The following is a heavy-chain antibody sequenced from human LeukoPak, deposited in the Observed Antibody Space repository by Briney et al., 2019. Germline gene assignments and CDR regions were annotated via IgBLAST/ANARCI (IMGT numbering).Heavy chain of an antibody. V-gene: IGHV4-34*01. J-gene: IGHJ4*02. CDR2: INHSGST. Sequence: KTSETLSLTCAVYGGSFSGYYWSWIRQPPGKGLEWIGEINHSGSTNYSPSLKSRVTISVDTSKNQFSLKLSSVTAADTAVYYCARGGNSSGNFDYWGQGTLVTVSS. CDR1: GGSFSGYY. CDR3: ARGGNSSGNFDY. D-gene: IGHD6-19*01.